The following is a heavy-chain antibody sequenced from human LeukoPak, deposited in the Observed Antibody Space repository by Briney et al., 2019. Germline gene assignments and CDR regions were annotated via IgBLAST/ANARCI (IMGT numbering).Heavy chain of an antibody. V-gene: IGHV3-7*01. CDR3: ARSIRGLFAFDWSPIDY. J-gene: IGHJ4*02. Sequence: GGSLRLSCAASGFSFSTYWMSWVRQTPEKGLEFVANINQDASVRNYMDSLKGRCTISRDNAKKSVYLEINSLRADDTAVYYCARSIRGLFAFDWSPIDYWGQGTLVTVSS. CDR1: GFSFSTYW. D-gene: IGHD3-9*01. CDR2: INQDASVR.